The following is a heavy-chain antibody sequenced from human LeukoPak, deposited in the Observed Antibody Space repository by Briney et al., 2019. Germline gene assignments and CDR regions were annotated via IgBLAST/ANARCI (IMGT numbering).Heavy chain of an antibody. CDR3: ARDSYGDYSFDY. Sequence: SETLSLTCTVSGGSISSSSYYWGWIRQPPGKGLEWIGSIYYGGSTYYNPSLKSRVTISVDTSKNQFSLKLSSVTAADTAVYYCARDSYGDYSFDYWGQGTLVTVSS. V-gene: IGHV4-39*07. J-gene: IGHJ4*02. D-gene: IGHD4-17*01. CDR1: GGSISSSSYY. CDR2: IYYGGST.